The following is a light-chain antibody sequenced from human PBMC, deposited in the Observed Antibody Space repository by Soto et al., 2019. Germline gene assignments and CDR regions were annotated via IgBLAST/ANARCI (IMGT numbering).Light chain of an antibody. V-gene: IGLV2-14*01. CDR1: SSDVGGYNY. CDR3: RSYTSSSTYVV. CDR2: DVS. Sequence: QSALTQPASVSGSPGQSITISCTGTSSDVGGYNYVSWYQQHPGKAPKLMIYDVSNRPSGVSNRFSGSKSGNTASLTISGLKAEDEADYYCRSYTSSSTYVVFGGGTKVTVL. J-gene: IGLJ2*01.